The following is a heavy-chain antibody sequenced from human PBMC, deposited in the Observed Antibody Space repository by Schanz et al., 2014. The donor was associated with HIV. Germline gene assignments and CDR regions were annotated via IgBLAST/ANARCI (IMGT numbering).Heavy chain of an antibody. V-gene: IGHV1-46*01. J-gene: IGHJ4*02. CDR2: INPSGGRT. D-gene: IGHD6-19*01. CDR3: AKVAIHSSGWLPFDY. CDR1: GFTLTSYY. Sequence: VQLVQSGAEVRKPGASVKVACRVSGFTLTSYYMHWVRQAPGQGLEWMGIINPSGGRTNYAQKFQGRVSMTADTSTSTVYMELRSLRSEDTAVYYCAKVAIHSSGWLPFDYWGQGTLVTVSS.